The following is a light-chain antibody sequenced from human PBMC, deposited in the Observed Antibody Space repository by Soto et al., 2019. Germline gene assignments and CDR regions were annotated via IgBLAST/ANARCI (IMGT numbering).Light chain of an antibody. J-gene: IGKJ5*01. CDR2: GAS. CDR3: QQYGSSPPSST. Sequence: ETVRTQSPATLSVSPGERATLSCRASESISRNLAWYQQKPGQAPRLLIYGASNRATDIPDRFSGRGSGTDFTLTISRLEPEDFAVYYCQQYGSSPPSSTFGQGTRLEIK. V-gene: IGKV3-20*01. CDR1: ESISRN.